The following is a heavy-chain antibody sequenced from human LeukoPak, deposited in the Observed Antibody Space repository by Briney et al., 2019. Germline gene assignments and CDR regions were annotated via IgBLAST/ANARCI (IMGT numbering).Heavy chain of an antibody. CDR2: ISGDSTYI. V-gene: IGHV3-21*01. CDR3: ARVSGRLERQGDLDY. J-gene: IGHJ4*02. D-gene: IGHD1-1*01. CDR1: GVTFASYS. Sequence: GGSLRLSCAASGVTFASYSMNWVRQAPGKGLEWVSSISGDSTYIYNAGSVKGRFTISRDNAQASLYLQMNSLRADDTAVYYCARVSGRLERQGDLDYWGQGTLVIVSS.